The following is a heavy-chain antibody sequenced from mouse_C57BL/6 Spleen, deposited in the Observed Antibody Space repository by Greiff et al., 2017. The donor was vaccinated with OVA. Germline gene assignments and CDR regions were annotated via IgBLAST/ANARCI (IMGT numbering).Heavy chain of an antibody. CDR3: ARAQDYYGSSYGYFDY. J-gene: IGHJ2*01. CDR1: GFTFSDYY. D-gene: IGHD1-1*01. CDR2: INYDGSST. V-gene: IGHV5-16*01. Sequence: EVKLQESEGGLVQPGSSMKLSCTASGFTFSDYYMAWVRQVPEKGLEWVANINYDGSSTYYLDSSKSRFIISRDNAKNILYLQMSSLKSEDTATYYCARAQDYYGSSYGYFDYWCQGTTLTVSS.